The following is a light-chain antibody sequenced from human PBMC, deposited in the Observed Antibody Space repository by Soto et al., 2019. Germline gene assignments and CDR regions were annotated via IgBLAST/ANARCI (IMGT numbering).Light chain of an antibody. J-gene: IGLJ1*01. Sequence: ALTQPASVSGSPGQSITITCSGTTDDVGSTDSVSWYQHHPGEAPRLVIYEVKNRPSGVPGRFSGSKSVNTASLSISGLQPEDEADYYCRTYTTTGSSIFGSGTKLTVL. CDR1: TDDVGSTDS. CDR2: EVK. CDR3: RTYTTTGSSI. V-gene: IGLV2-14*01.